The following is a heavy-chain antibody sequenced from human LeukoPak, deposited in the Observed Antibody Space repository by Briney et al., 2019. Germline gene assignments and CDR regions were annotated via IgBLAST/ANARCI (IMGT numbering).Heavy chain of an antibody. CDR2: IYPGDSDT. CDR1: GYSFTSYW. D-gene: IGHD3-22*01. Sequence: GGSLEISCQGSGYSFTSYWIGWVRPVPGKGLEWMGIIYPGDSDTRYSPSFQGQVTISADKSISTAYLQWSSLKASDTAMHYCARGYYYDSSGYNPRFDYWGQGTLVTVSS. CDR3: ARGYYYDSSGYNPRFDY. J-gene: IGHJ4*02. V-gene: IGHV5-51*01.